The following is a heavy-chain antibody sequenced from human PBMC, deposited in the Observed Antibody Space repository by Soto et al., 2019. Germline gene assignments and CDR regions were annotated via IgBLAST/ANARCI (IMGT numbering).Heavy chain of an antibody. CDR1: GFTFSSYA. D-gene: IGHD3-22*01. V-gene: IGHV3-23*01. J-gene: IGHJ4*02. Sequence: GRSLRLSCAASGFTFSSYAMSWVRQAPGKGLEWVSAISGRGGSTYYADSVKGRFTISRDDSKNTLYLQRNSLSAEDTAVYHCANPLCPSGYYYGFDYWGEGTLVSVCS. CDR2: ISGRGGST. CDR3: ANPLCPSGYYYGFDY.